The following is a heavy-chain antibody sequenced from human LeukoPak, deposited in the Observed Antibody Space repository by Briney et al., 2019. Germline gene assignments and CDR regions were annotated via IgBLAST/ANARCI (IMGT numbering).Heavy chain of an antibody. CDR1: GFTFSSYG. V-gene: IGHV3-23*01. J-gene: IGHJ4*02. Sequence: GGSLRLSCAASGFTFSSYGMSWVRQAPGKGLEWVSAISGSGGSTYYADSVKGRFTISRDNSKNTLYLQMNSLRAEDTAVYYCAKPYYDYVWGSYYWGQGTLVTVSS. D-gene: IGHD3-16*01. CDR2: ISGSGGST. CDR3: AKPYYDYVWGSYY.